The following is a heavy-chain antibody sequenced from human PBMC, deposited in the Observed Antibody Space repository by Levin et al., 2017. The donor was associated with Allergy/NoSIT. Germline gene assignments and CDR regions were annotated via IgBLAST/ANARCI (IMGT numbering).Heavy chain of an antibody. CDR3: ARRELSSWYSGYYYYYYGMDV. V-gene: IGHV1-8*01. D-gene: IGHD6-13*01. CDR2: MNPNSGNT. J-gene: IGHJ6*02. Sequence: ASVKVSCKASGYTFTSYDINWVRQATGQGLEWMGWMNPNSGNTGYAQKFQGRVTMTRNTSISTAYMELSSLRSEDTAVYYCARRELSSWYSGYYYYYYGMDVWGQGTTVTVSS. CDR1: GYTFTSYD.